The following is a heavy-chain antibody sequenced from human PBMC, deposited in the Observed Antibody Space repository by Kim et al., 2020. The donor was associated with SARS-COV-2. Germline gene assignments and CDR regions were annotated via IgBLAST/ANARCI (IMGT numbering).Heavy chain of an antibody. Sequence: SETLSLTCTVSGYSISSGYYWGWIRQPPGKGLEWIGSIYHSGSTYYNPSLKSRVTISVDTSKNQFSLKLSSVTAADTAVYYCARDGYDILTGINWFDPWGQGTLVTVSS. CDR3: ARDGYDILTGINWFDP. D-gene: IGHD3-9*01. V-gene: IGHV4-38-2*02. CDR1: GYSISSGYY. CDR2: IYHSGST. J-gene: IGHJ5*02.